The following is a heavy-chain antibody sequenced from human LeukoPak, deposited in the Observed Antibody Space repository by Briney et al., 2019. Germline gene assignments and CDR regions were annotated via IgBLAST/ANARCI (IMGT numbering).Heavy chain of an antibody. CDR3: ARGQLATAMGRDYFDY. CDR1: GGFIGTYY. D-gene: IGHD5-18*01. Sequence: SETLSLTCTVSGGFIGTYYWSWIRQPAGKGLEWIGRIYTSGSTNYNPSLKSRVSMAVDTSKNQFSLKLTSVTAADTAAYYCARGQLATAMGRDYFDYWGQGTVVTVSS. CDR2: IYTSGST. V-gene: IGHV4-4*07. J-gene: IGHJ4*02.